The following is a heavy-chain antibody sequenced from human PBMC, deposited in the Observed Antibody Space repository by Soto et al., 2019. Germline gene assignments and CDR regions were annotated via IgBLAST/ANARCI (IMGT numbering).Heavy chain of an antibody. J-gene: IGHJ5*02. Sequence: QVQLQESGPGLVKPSQTLSLTCTVSGGSISSGDFYWSWIRQPPGKGLEWMGSISYSGSTYYNPSLKRRVTISVDMSKNQFSLKLSSVTAADTAVYYCARGVTMVRGVILPWFDPWGQGTLVTVSS. D-gene: IGHD3-10*01. CDR1: GGSISSGDFY. CDR2: ISYSGST. CDR3: ARGVTMVRGVILPWFDP. V-gene: IGHV4-30-4*01.